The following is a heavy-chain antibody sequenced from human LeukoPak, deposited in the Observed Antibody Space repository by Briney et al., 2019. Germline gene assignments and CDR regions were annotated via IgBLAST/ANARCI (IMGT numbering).Heavy chain of an antibody. D-gene: IGHD6-13*01. Sequence: PSETLSLTCAVSGGSISSSYWWSWVRQPPGKGLECVGAIYHSGSTNYNPSLKSRVTISVDKSKNQLSLKLTSVTAADTAVYYCARVTGYVMEDYFDYWGQGTLVTVSS. CDR3: ARVTGYVMEDYFDY. CDR2: IYHSGST. J-gene: IGHJ4*02. V-gene: IGHV4-4*02. CDR1: GGSISSSYW.